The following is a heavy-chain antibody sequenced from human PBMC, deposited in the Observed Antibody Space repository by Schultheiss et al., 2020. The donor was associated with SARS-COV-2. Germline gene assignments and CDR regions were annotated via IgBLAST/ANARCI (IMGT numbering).Heavy chain of an antibody. CDR1: GFTFSSYW. CDR2: IWYDGSNK. CDR3: ARDRDHKNWNYCFDY. J-gene: IGHJ4*02. D-gene: IGHD1-7*01. Sequence: GGSLRLSCAASGFTFSSYWMSWVRQAPGKGLEWVAVIWYDGSNKYYADSVKGRFTISRDNSKNTLYLQMNSLRAEDTAVYYCARDRDHKNWNYCFDYWGQGTLVTVSS. V-gene: IGHV3-33*08.